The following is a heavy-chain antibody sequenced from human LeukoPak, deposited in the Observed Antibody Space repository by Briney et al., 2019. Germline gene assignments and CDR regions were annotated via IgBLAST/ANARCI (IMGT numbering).Heavy chain of an antibody. CDR2: ISYDGSNK. CDR3: ARTYYDSSGYYFGFDY. J-gene: IGHJ4*02. V-gene: IGHV3-30*03. D-gene: IGHD3-22*01. CDR1: GFTFSSYG. Sequence: GGSLRLSCAASGFTFSSYGMHWVRQAPGKGLEWVAVISYDGSNKYYADSVKGRFTISRDNSKNTLYLQMNSLRAEDTAVYYCARTYYDSSGYYFGFDYWGQGTLVTVSS.